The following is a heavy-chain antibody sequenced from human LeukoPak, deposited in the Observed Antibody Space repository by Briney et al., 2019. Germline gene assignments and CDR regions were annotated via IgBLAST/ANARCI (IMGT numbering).Heavy chain of an antibody. D-gene: IGHD6-13*01. V-gene: IGHV4-39*07. CDR2: IYYSGST. J-gene: IGHJ4*02. CDR3: ALSSWYRPNFDY. Sequence: SETLSLTCTVSGGSISSSSYYWGWIRQPPGKGLEWIGSIYYSGSTYYNPSLKSRVTISVDTSKNQFSLKLSSVTAADTAVYYCALSSWYRPNFDYWGQGTLVTVSS. CDR1: GGSISSSSYY.